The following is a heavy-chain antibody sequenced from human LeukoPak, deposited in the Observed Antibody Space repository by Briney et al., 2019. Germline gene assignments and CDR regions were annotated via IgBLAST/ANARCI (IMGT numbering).Heavy chain of an antibody. V-gene: IGHV3-30*04. D-gene: IGHD6-19*01. Sequence: GGSLRLSCAASGFTFSSYAMHWVRQAPGKGLEWVAVISYDGSNKYYADSVKGRFTISRDNSKNTLYLQMNSLRAEDTAVYYCARECTPAHSSGVFDYWGQGTLVTVSS. CDR2: ISYDGSNK. CDR3: ARECTPAHSSGVFDY. J-gene: IGHJ4*02. CDR1: GFTFSSYA.